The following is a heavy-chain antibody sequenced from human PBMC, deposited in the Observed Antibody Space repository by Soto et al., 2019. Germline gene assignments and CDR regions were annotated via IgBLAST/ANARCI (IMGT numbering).Heavy chain of an antibody. Sequence: PSQTLSLTCAISGDTVSSNSAGWNWIRQSPSRGLEWLGRTYYRSKWYNDYAVSVKSRITINPDTSRNQFSLQLNSVTPEDTAVYYCARDEAIVVVPAAIVFDFSGQGTLVTVS. CDR3: ARDEAIVVVPAAIVFDF. D-gene: IGHD2-2*01. CDR2: TYYRSKWYN. V-gene: IGHV6-1*01. CDR1: GDTVSSNSAG. J-gene: IGHJ4*02.